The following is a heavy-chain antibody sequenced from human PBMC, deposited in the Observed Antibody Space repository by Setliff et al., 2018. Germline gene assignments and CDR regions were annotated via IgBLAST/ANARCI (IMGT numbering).Heavy chain of an antibody. CDR3: ARRRYYYDSSGYRWGGFYFDY. CDR1: GGSFSGYY. D-gene: IGHD3-22*01. J-gene: IGHJ4*02. Sequence: SETLSLTCAVYGGSFSGYYWSWIRQPPGKGLEWIGEMNHSGSTNYNPSLKSRVTISVDTSKNQFSLKLSSVTAADTAVYYCARRRYYYDSSGYRWGGFYFDYWGQGTLVTVSS. CDR2: MNHSGST. V-gene: IGHV4-34*01.